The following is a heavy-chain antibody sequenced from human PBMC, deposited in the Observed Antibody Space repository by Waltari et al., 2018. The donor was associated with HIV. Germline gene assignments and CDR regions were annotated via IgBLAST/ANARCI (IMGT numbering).Heavy chain of an antibody. CDR1: GFTFSSYW. J-gene: IGHJ4*02. D-gene: IGHD3-10*01. Sequence: EVQLVESGGGLVQPGGSLRLSCAASGFTFSSYWMSWVRQAPGKGLEWVANIKQDGSEKYYVDSVNGRVTISRDNAENSLYLQMNSLRAEGTAVYYCARGGFYGSGSKVNWGQGTLVTVSS. CDR2: IKQDGSEK. V-gene: IGHV3-7*04. CDR3: ARGGFYGSGSKVN.